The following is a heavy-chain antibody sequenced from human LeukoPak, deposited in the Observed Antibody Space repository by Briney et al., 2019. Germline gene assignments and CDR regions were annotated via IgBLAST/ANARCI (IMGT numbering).Heavy chain of an antibody. CDR1: GFTFSSYG. V-gene: IGHV3-30*02. D-gene: IGHD2-2*02. CDR2: IRYDGSNK. J-gene: IGHJ5*02. CDR3: AKGGVPAAIRWFDP. Sequence: QPGGSLRLSCAASGFTFSSYGMHWVRQAPGKGLEWVAFIRYDGSNKYYADSVKGRFTISRDNSKNTLYLQMNSLRAEDTAVYYCAKGGVPAAIRWFDPWGRGTLVTVSS.